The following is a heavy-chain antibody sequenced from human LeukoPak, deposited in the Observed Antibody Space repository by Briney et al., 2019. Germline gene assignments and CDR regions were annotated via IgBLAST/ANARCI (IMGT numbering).Heavy chain of an antibody. CDR3: ARDHRPYDILTGYLRAFDI. V-gene: IGHV3-48*03. D-gene: IGHD3-9*01. J-gene: IGHJ3*02. CDR1: GFTFSSYE. CDR2: ISSSGSTI. Sequence: GGSLRLSCAASGFTFSSYEMNWVRQAPGKGLEWVSYISSSGSTIYYADSVKGRFTISRDNAKNSLYLQMNSLRAEDTAVYYCARDHRPYDILTGYLRAFDIWGQGTMVTVSS.